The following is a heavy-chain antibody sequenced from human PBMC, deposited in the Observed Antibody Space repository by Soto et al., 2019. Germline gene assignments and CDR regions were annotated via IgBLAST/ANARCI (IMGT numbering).Heavy chain of an antibody. CDR1: GFPFSSYA. CDR3: AKGGYYSVFDI. D-gene: IGHD3-16*01. Sequence: EMQLLESGGGLVQPGGALRLSCVASGFPFSSYAMSWVRQTPGQGLECVSGISGSGVLTYYADSGKGRFTTSRDNSKNTLSLQVHSLRVGDTAVYFCAKGGYYSVFDIWGQGTMVTVSA. CDR2: ISGSGVLT. V-gene: IGHV3-23*01. J-gene: IGHJ3*02.